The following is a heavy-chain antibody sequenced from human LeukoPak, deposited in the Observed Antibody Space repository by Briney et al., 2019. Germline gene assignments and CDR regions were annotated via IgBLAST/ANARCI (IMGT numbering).Heavy chain of an antibody. CDR1: GFTFSSFV. CDR3: VKDRSGTYAFDS. J-gene: IGHJ4*02. CDR2: INENGGYT. Sequence: PGGSLRLSCSASGFTFSSFVMHWVRQAPGKGLEYVSTINENGGYTYHADSVKGRFTISRDNSKNTLYLQMSSLRGEETAVYYCVKDRSGTYAFDSWGQGTLVTVSS. D-gene: IGHD1-26*01. V-gene: IGHV3-64D*09.